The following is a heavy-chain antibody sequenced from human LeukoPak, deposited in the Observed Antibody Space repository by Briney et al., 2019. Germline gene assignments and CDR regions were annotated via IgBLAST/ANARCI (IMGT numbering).Heavy chain of an antibody. D-gene: IGHD6-19*01. V-gene: IGHV4-59*08. J-gene: IGHJ4*02. CDR2: IYYSGST. Sequence: SETLSLTCSVSGSSISRYYWNWIRQPPGKALEWIGYIYYSGSTNYNPSLNSRLSMSLDSSNNQFSLRLSSVTAADTAIYYCARLLSSGWYLDSWGQGILVTVSS. CDR3: ARLLSSGWYLDS. CDR1: GSSISRYY.